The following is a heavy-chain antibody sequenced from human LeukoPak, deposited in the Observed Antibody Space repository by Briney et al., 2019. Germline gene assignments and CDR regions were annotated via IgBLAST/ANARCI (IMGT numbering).Heavy chain of an antibody. J-gene: IGHJ4*02. D-gene: IGHD5-12*01. Sequence: GESLKISCKGSGYSFTNYWIGWARQVRGKGLEWMGIIYSGDAYTRYSPSLQGQVTISADKFLTTAYLQWSSLEASDSAMYYCARRDSGFECFDYWGQGTLVTVSS. CDR2: IYSGDAYT. CDR1: GYSFTNYW. CDR3: ARRDSGFECFDY. V-gene: IGHV5-51*01.